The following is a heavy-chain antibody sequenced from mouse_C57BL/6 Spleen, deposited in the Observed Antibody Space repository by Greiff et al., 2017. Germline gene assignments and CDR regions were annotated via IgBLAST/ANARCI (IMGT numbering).Heavy chain of an antibody. CDR1: GFTFSSYA. Sequence: EVMLVESGGGLVKPGGSLKLSCAASGFTFSSYAMSWVRQTPEKRLEWVATISDGGSYTYYPDNVKGRFTISRDNAKNNLYLQMRHLKSEDTAMYYGARSKGITTVVEYFDVWGTGTTVTVSS. CDR3: ARSKGITTVVEYFDV. J-gene: IGHJ1*03. CDR2: ISDGGSYT. D-gene: IGHD1-1*01. V-gene: IGHV5-4*03.